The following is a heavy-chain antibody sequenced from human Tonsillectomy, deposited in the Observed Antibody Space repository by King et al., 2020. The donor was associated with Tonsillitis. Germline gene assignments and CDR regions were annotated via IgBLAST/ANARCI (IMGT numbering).Heavy chain of an antibody. Sequence: VQLVESGGALVQPGGSLRLSCAASGFTFSTYSMNWVRQAPGKGLEWVSYISSSSSTKYYADSVKGRFTISRDNAKNSLYLQMNSLRDEDTAVYYCATEYGDFPDYWGQGALGTGSS. D-gene: IGHD4-17*01. J-gene: IGHJ4*02. CDR1: GFTFSTYS. V-gene: IGHV3-48*02. CDR3: ATEYGDFPDY. CDR2: ISSSSSTK.